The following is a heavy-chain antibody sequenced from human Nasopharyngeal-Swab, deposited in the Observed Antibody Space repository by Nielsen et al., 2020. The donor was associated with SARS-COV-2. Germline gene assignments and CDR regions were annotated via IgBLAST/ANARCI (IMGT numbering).Heavy chain of an antibody. CDR1: GLTFSSYS. D-gene: IGHD3-22*01. Sequence: LSLNCAASGLTFSSYSMNWARQAPGKGLEWVSSISSSSSYIYYADSVKGRFTISRDNAKNSLYLQMNSLRAEDTAVYYCARDRYYYDSSGWAFDIWGQGTMVTVSS. J-gene: IGHJ3*02. CDR3: ARDRYYYDSSGWAFDI. CDR2: ISSSSSYI. V-gene: IGHV3-21*01.